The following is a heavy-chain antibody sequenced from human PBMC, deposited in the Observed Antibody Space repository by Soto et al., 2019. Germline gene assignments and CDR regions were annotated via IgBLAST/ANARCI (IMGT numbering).Heavy chain of an antibody. D-gene: IGHD6-25*01. CDR1: GYNFTAFW. CDR2: IHPLDSET. V-gene: IGHV5-51*01. Sequence: GESLKISCKGSGYNFTAFWLGWVRQMPGKGLEWMANIHPLDSETNYGPSFQGQVTISADKSITTAFLHWSSLKASDTGIYFFAKLGLPGAIYFDSWGQGSLVTGSS. J-gene: IGHJ4*02. CDR3: AKLGLPGAIYFDS.